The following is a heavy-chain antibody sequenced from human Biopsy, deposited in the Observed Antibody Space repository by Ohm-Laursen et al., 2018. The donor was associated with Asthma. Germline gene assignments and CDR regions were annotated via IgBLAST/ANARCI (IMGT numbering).Heavy chain of an antibody. V-gene: IGHV3-30*03. CDR1: GFVFSQCG. CDR3: ARQSGQDYGDSSGFDT. Sequence: SLRLSCTASGFVFSQCGMHWVRQGPGKGLEWVALVSSDGHNKYYEDSVKGRFTISRDNSRNRLYLQINRLTVEDSAVYFCARQSGQDYGDSSGFDTWDQGTTVTVSS. D-gene: IGHD3-22*01. CDR2: VSSDGHNK. J-gene: IGHJ3*02.